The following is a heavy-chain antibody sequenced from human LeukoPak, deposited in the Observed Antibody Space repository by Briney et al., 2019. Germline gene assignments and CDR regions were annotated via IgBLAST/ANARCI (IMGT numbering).Heavy chain of an antibody. D-gene: IGHD6-19*01. V-gene: IGHV3-21*01. CDR3: ARDTQTVAGSSSNFHY. CDR2: ISTSSSYI. J-gene: IGHJ4*02. CDR1: GFTFSSYN. Sequence: GGSLRLSCAASGFTFSSYNMNWVRQAPGKGLEWVSSISTSSSYIYFADSVKGRFTISRDNARNSLYLQMNSLRAEDTAVYFCARDTQTVAGSSSNFHYWGQGTLVTVSS.